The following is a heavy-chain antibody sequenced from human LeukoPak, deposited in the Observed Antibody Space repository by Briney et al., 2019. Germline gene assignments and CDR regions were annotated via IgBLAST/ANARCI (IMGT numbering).Heavy chain of an antibody. J-gene: IGHJ1*01. V-gene: IGHV1-69*05. Sequence: ASVKVSCKASGGTFSSYAISWVRQATGQGLEWMGGIIPIFGTANYAQKFQGRVTITTDESTSTAYMELSSLRSEDTAVYYCAREEADYYGTGVETYFQHWGQGTLVTVSS. D-gene: IGHD3-10*01. CDR1: GGTFSSYA. CDR3: AREEADYYGTGVETYFQH. CDR2: IIPIFGTA.